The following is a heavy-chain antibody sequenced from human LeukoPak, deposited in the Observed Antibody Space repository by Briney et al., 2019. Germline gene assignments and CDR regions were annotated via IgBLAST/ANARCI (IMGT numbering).Heavy chain of an antibody. Sequence: GGSLRLSCAASGFTFDTYNFNWVRQAPGKGLEWVASIRSYSSYIYYADSVKGRFTISRDDAQKSLYLQMNSLRAEDTAVYFCARFSEVYYYVDVWGTGTTVTVSS. J-gene: IGHJ6*03. CDR1: GFTFDTYN. CDR3: ARFSEVYYYVDV. V-gene: IGHV3-21*01. D-gene: IGHD2/OR15-2a*01. CDR2: IRSYSSYI.